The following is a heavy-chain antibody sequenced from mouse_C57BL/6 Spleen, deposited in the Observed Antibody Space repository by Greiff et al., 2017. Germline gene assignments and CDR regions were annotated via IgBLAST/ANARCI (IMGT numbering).Heavy chain of an antibody. D-gene: IGHD1-1*01. J-gene: IGHJ4*01. V-gene: IGHV5-16*01. CDR3: ARDRFYYGSSYAMDY. CDR2: INYDGSST. CDR1: GFTFSDYY. Sequence: EVQLVESEGGLVQPGSSMKLSCTASGFTFSDYYMAWVRQVPEKGLEWVANINYDGSSTYYLDSLKSRFIISRDNAKNILYLQMSSLKSEDTATYYCARDRFYYGSSYAMDYWGQGTSVTVSS.